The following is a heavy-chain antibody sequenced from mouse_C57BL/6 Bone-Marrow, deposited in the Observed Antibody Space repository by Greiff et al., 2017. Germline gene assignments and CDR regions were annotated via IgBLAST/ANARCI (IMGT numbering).Heavy chain of an antibody. J-gene: IGHJ2*01. CDR2: IYPRSGNT. CDR1: GYTFTSYG. CDR3: ARGDFTTVVAGNYFDY. D-gene: IGHD1-1*01. V-gene: IGHV1-81*01. Sequence: QVQLQQSGAELARPGASVKLSCKASGYTFTSYGISWVKQRTGQGLEWIGEIYPRSGNTYYNEKFKGKATLTADKSSSTAYMELRSLTSEDSAVYFCARGDFTTVVAGNYFDYWGQGTTLTVSS.